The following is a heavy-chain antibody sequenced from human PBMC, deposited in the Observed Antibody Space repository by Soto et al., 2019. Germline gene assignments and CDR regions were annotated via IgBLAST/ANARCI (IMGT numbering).Heavy chain of an antibody. CDR2: ISYDGSNK. CDR3: ARDPEDSSSYYFDY. CDR1: GFTFSSYA. J-gene: IGHJ4*02. V-gene: IGHV3-30-3*01. D-gene: IGHD6-6*01. Sequence: GGSLRLSCAASGFTFSSYAMHWVRQAPGKGLEWVAVISYDGSNKYYADSVKGRFTISRDNSKNTLYLQMNSLRAEDTAVYYCARDPEDSSSYYFDYWGQGTLVTVSS.